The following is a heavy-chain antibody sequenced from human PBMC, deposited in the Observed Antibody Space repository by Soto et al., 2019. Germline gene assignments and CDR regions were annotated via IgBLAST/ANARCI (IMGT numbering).Heavy chain of an antibody. Sequence: LRLSCAASGFTFDDYAMHWVRQAPGKGPEWVSGISWNSGSIGYADSVKGRFTISRDNSKNTLYLQMNSLRAEDTAVYYCARGLWDYVWGSYRPAAPLGYWGQGTLVTVSS. J-gene: IGHJ4*02. CDR3: ARGLWDYVWGSYRPAAPLGY. D-gene: IGHD3-16*02. V-gene: IGHV3-9*01. CDR1: GFTFDDYA. CDR2: ISWNSGSI.